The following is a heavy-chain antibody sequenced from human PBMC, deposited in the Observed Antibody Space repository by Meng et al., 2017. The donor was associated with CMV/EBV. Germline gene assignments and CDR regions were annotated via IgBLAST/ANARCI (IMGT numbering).Heavy chain of an antibody. CDR1: GYTFTGYY. Sequence: ASVKVSCKASGYTFTGYYMHWVRQVPGQGLEWMGCINPNSGGTRYAQKFQGRVTMTRDMSINTGYMELSRLRLDDTAIYYCARSGYCSSTSCYTAYGMDVWGQGTTVTVSS. V-gene: IGHV1-2*02. CDR3: ARSGYCSSTSCYTAYGMDV. J-gene: IGHJ6*02. CDR2: INPNSGGT. D-gene: IGHD2-2*02.